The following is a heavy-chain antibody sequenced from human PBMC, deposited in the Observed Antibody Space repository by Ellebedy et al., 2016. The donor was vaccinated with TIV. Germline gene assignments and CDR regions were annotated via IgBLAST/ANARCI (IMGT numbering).Heavy chain of an antibody. V-gene: IGHV3-20*04. J-gene: IGHJ6*02. D-gene: IGHD3-10*01. Sequence: GESLKISXAASGFTCDDYGRSWVRQAPGKGLEWVSGINWNGGSTGYADSVKGRFTISRDNSKNTLYLQMNSLRAEDTAVYYCAREGLGLIWFGETNWAPYYYYYGMDVWGQGPTVTVSS. CDR1: GFTCDDYG. CDR3: AREGLGLIWFGETNWAPYYYYYGMDV. CDR2: INWNGGST.